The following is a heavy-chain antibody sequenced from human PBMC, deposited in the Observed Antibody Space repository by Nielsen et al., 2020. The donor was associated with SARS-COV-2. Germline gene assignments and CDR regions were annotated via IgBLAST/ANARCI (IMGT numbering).Heavy chain of an antibody. D-gene: IGHD4-11*01. CDR1: GGSISSGGYY. Sequence: SETLSLTCTVSGGSISSGGYYWSWIRQHPGKGLEWIGYIYYSGSTYCNPSLKSRVTISVDTSKNQFSLKLSSVTAADTAVYYCARDYTDNYYGMDVWGQGTTVTVSS. V-gene: IGHV4-31*03. CDR3: ARDYTDNYYGMDV. CDR2: IYYSGST. J-gene: IGHJ6*02.